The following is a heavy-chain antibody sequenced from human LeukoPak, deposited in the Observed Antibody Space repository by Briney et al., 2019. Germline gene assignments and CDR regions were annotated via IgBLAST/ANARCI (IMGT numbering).Heavy chain of an antibody. V-gene: IGHV3-30*18. CDR2: ISYDGSNK. J-gene: IGHJ6*02. CDR3: AKAGPDSSSWYVPYYYGMDV. Sequence: GSLRLSCAASGFTFSSYGMHWVRQAPGKGLEWVAVISYDGSNKYYADSVKGRFTISRDNSKNTLYLQMNSLRAEDTAVYYCAKAGPDSSSWYVPYYYGMDVWGQGTTVTVSS. CDR1: GFTFSSYG. D-gene: IGHD6-13*01.